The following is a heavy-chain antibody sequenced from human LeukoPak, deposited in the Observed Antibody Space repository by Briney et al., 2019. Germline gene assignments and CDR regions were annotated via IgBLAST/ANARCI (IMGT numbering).Heavy chain of an antibody. CDR1: GYTFTSYY. CDR3: ARGSADHDILTDYYFDY. D-gene: IGHD3-9*01. V-gene: IGHV1-46*01. J-gene: IGHJ4*02. CDR2: INPSGGST. Sequence: ASVKVSCKASGYTFTSYYMHWVRQAPGQGLEWMGIINPSGGSTSYAQKFQGRVTMTRDTSTSTVYMELSSLRSEDTAVYYCARGSADHDILTDYYFDYRGQGTLVTVSS.